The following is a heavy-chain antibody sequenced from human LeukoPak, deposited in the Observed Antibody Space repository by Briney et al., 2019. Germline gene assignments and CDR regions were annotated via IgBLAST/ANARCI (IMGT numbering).Heavy chain of an antibody. J-gene: IGHJ3*02. Sequence: PGGSLRLSCAASGFTFSSYTMNWVRQAPGKGLEWVSFISTSSSYMYYADSVKGRFTISRGNAKNSLYLQMDSLRAEDTAVYFCARGGMVRGVIAGEDAFDIWGQGTMVTVSS. CDR3: ARGGMVRGVIAGEDAFDI. CDR2: ISTSSSYM. CDR1: GFTFSSYT. D-gene: IGHD3-10*01. V-gene: IGHV3-21*01.